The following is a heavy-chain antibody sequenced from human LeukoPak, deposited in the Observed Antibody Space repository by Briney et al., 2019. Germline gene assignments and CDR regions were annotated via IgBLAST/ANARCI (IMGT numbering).Heavy chain of an antibody. V-gene: IGHV3-53*01. CDR3: ARGADGVSSNSRGWFDP. CDR1: GFTVSSNS. Sequence: GSLRLSCTVSGFTVSSNSMSWVRQAPGKGLEWVSFIYSGGNTHYSDSVKGRFTISRDDSRNTLYLQMNSLRAEDTAVYSCARGADGVSSNSRGWFDPWGQGTLVTVSS. J-gene: IGHJ5*02. D-gene: IGHD2-15*01. CDR2: IYSGGNT.